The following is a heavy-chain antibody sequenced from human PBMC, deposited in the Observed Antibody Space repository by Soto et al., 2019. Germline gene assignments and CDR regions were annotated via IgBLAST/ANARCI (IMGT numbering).Heavy chain of an antibody. CDR2: ISAYDGNT. CDR3: ARGGYYDSSGSLNYYCYGMNV. J-gene: IGHJ6*01. V-gene: IGHV1-18*01. CDR1: GYRFTSYG. D-gene: IGHD3-22*01. Sequence: QAQLVQSGAPVKSPGASVQVSCRASGYRFTSYGINWVRQAPGQGLEWLGWISAYDGNTNYAQILQGRVYMTTDTSANTACMERRSLRADDTAMYYCARGGYYDSSGSLNYYCYGMNVWGQGNAVTVSS.